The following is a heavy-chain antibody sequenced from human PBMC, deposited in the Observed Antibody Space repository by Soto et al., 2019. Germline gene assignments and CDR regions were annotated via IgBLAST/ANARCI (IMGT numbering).Heavy chain of an antibody. V-gene: IGHV4-39*01. CDR2: IYNSGST. J-gene: IGHJ6*04. CDR1: GGSISSSSYY. D-gene: IGHD3-10*01. CDR3: ARPFGCYGSGSYYRFFFYGMDV. Sequence: SETLSLTCTVSGGSISSSSYYWGWIRQPPGKKLEWIGSIYNSGSTYYKQSLKSRVTISVDTSKNQFSLKLSSVTAANTAVYYCARPFGCYGSGSYYRFFFYGMDVWG.